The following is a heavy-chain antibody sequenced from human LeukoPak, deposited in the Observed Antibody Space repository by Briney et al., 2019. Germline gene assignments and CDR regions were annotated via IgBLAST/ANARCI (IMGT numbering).Heavy chain of an antibody. CDR3: ARESKSGYSDY. CDR1: GYTFTGYY. Sequence: GASVKVSCKASGYTFTGYYMHWVRQAPGQGLEWMAWISTYNGATNDALQGRVTMTIDTSTSTAYMELWSLTSDDTAFYYCARESKSGYSDYWGQGTLVTVSS. V-gene: IGHV1-18*04. CDR2: ISTYNGAT. J-gene: IGHJ4*02. D-gene: IGHD3-3*01.